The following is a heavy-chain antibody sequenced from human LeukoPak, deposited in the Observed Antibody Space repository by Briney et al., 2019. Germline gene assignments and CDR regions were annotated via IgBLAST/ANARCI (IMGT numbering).Heavy chain of an antibody. Sequence: ASVKVSCKASGYAFTGYNMHWVRQAPGQGLEWMGWINPNSGGTNYAQKFQGRVTMTRDTSISTAYMELSRLTSDDTAVYYCARWFTITSGDYDILTGSYHRGMDVWGQGTTVTVSS. CDR3: ARWFTITSGDYDILTGSYHRGMDV. CDR1: GYAFTGYN. CDR2: INPNSGGT. J-gene: IGHJ6*02. V-gene: IGHV1-2*02. D-gene: IGHD3-9*01.